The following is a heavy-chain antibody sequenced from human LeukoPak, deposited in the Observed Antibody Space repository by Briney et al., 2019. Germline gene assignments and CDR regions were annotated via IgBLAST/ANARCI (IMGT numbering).Heavy chain of an antibody. Sequence: SETLSLTCTVSGGSISIGDYYWSWIRQPPGKGLEWIGYIYYSGSTYYNPSLKSRVSISVDTSKNQFSLKLSSVTAADTAVYYCVRVVSSGYSRMDVWGKGTTVTVSS. D-gene: IGHD3-22*01. CDR2: IYYSGST. V-gene: IGHV4-30-4*08. CDR3: VRVVSSGYSRMDV. J-gene: IGHJ6*04. CDR1: GGSISIGDYY.